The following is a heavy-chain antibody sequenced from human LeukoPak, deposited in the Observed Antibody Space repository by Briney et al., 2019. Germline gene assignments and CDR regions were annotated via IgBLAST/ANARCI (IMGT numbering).Heavy chain of an antibody. CDR3: ARANELLWFGELLWGAFDI. J-gene: IGHJ3*02. V-gene: IGHV3-23*01. CDR2: ISGSGGST. CDR1: GFTFSSYG. Sequence: GGSLRLSCAASGFTFSSYGMSWVRQAPGKGLERVSAISGSGGSTYYADSVKGRFTISRDNSKNTLYLQMNSLRAEDTAVYYCARANELLWFGELLWGAFDIWGQGTMVTVSS. D-gene: IGHD3-10*01.